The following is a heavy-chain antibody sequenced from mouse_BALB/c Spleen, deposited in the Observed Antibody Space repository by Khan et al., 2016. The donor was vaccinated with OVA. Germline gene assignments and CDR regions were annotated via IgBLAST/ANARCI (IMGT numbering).Heavy chain of an antibody. CDR1: GYTFTNYV. V-gene: IGHV1S136*01. CDR2: INPYNVGT. CDR3: AREASSWDFSFPY. Sequence: VQLQQPGPELVEPGASVKMSCKASGYTFTNYVMHWVKQKPGQGLEWIGYINPYNVGTRYNEKFKGKATLTSDISSTTAYMELSSLTSEDSAVYYCAREASSWDFSFPYWGQGTLVTVSA. D-gene: IGHD4-1*01. J-gene: IGHJ3*01.